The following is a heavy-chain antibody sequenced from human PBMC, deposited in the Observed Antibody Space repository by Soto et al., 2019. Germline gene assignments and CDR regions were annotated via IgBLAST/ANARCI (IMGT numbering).Heavy chain of an antibody. CDR3: ARGRGYSYGEFDP. CDR1: GGSISSGGYY. V-gene: IGHV4-31*02. D-gene: IGHD5-18*01. Sequence: PSETLSPTCTVSGGSISSGGYYWSWIRQHPGKGLEWIGYIYYSGSTYYNPSLKSRVTISVDTSKNQFSLKLSSVTAADTAVYYCARGRGYSYGEFDPWGQGTLVTVSS. J-gene: IGHJ5*02. CDR2: IYYSGST.